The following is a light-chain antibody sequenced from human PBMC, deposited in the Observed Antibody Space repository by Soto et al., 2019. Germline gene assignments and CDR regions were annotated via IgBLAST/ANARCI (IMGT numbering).Light chain of an antibody. CDR3: KQYYSIPLT. CDR1: QSVLYRSSNKNY. Sequence: DIVMTQSPDSLAVSLGERATINCKSSQSVLYRSSNKNYLAWYQQKPGQPPRLLIYWASTRESGVPDRFSGSGSGTDFTLTISSLQAEDVAVYYCKQYYSIPLTFGGGTKVEMK. J-gene: IGKJ4*01. V-gene: IGKV4-1*01. CDR2: WAS.